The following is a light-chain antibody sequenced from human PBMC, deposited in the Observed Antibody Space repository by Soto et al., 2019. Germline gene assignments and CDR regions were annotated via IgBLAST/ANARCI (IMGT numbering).Light chain of an antibody. V-gene: IGKV3-15*01. CDR2: GAS. CDR1: QSVSSN. J-gene: IGKJ1*01. Sequence: EIVMTQSPATLSVSPGERATLSCRASQSVSSNLAWYQQKPGQAPRLLIYGASTRATGIPARFIGSGSGTEFTLTFGSLQSEDFAVYYCQQYNNWPRTFGQGTKVEI. CDR3: QQYNNWPRT.